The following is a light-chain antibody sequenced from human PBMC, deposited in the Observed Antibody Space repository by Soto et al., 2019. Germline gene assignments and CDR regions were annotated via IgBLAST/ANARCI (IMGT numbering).Light chain of an antibody. V-gene: IGKV1-27*01. CDR3: QKFNSAPPWT. CDR2: AAS. J-gene: IGKJ1*01. Sequence: DIQMTQSPSSLSASVGDRVSITCRASQDISNYLAWYQQKPGKIPKLLIYAASTVMPGVPPRFSGSGSGTDFALTISSLQPEDVATYYCQKFNSAPPWTFGQGTKVEIK. CDR1: QDISNY.